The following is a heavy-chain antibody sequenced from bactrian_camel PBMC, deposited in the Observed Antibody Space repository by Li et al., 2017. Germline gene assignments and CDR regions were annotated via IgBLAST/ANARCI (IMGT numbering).Heavy chain of an antibody. CDR2: IDSDGAT. J-gene: IGHJ4*01. Sequence: HVQLVESGGGSVQAGGSLRLSCAASGNTGSSLWMAWFRQAPGKEREGLASIDSDGATTYADSVKGRFTISKDNTKNTIYLQMDNLKVEDTAMYYCAADPGGWCRESALEYNTLGQGTQVTVS. CDR1: GNTGSSLW. D-gene: IGHD5*01. V-gene: IGHV3S26*01.